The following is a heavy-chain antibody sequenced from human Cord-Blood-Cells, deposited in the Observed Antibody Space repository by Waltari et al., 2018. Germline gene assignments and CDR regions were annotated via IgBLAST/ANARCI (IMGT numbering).Heavy chain of an antibody. J-gene: IGHJ4*02. D-gene: IGHD5-12*01. Sequence: QVQLVQSGAEVKKPGSSVKVSCKASGGTFSSYAISWVRQAPGQGLEWMGGILPIFGTANYAQKFQGRVTFTADESTSTAYMELSSLRSEDTAVYYCATPRSNIVATIRFDYWGQGTLVTVSS. CDR3: ATPRSNIVATIRFDY. V-gene: IGHV1-69*01. CDR2: ILPIFGTA. CDR1: GGTFSSYA.